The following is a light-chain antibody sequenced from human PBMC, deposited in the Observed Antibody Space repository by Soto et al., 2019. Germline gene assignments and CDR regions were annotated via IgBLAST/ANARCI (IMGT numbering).Light chain of an antibody. J-gene: IGLJ2*01. CDR2: RDS. Sequence: SYELTQPLSVSVALGQTARITCGGNNIGIKNVHWYQQKPGQAPVLVIYRDSNRPSGIPERVSGSNSGNTATLTISRAEAGDEADYYWQVWDSNTVVFGGGTKLTVL. CDR3: QVWDSNTVV. V-gene: IGLV3-9*01. CDR1: NIGIKN.